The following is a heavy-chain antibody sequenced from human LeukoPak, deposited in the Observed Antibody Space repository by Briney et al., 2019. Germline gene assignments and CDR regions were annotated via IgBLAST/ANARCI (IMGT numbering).Heavy chain of an antibody. D-gene: IGHD6-13*01. CDR3: ARDSYSSSWYGDFQH. CDR2: ISSSSSTI. J-gene: IGHJ1*01. CDR1: GFTFSSYS. Sequence: PGGSLRLSCAASGFTFSSYSMNWVRQAPGKGLEWVSYISSSSSTIYYADSVKGRFTISRDNAKNSLYLQMNSLRAEDTAVYYCARDSYSSSWYGDFQHWGQGTLVTVSS. V-gene: IGHV3-48*04.